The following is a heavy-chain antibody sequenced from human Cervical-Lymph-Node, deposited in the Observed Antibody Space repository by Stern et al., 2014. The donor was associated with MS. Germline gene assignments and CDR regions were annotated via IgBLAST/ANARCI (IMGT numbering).Heavy chain of an antibody. J-gene: IGHJ4*02. V-gene: IGHV3-33*01. CDR2: IWYDGSNK. D-gene: IGHD6-13*01. Sequence: VQLVESGAGVDQPGGSLRLSCEASGFTFTSYGIHWVRQAPGQGLEWVAVIWYDGSNKYYADSEKGRFTISRDNSKNTLYLQMNSLRAEDTAVYYCARDRYSSSWYNYFDYWGQGTLVTVSS. CDR3: ARDRYSSSWYNYFDY. CDR1: GFTFTSYG.